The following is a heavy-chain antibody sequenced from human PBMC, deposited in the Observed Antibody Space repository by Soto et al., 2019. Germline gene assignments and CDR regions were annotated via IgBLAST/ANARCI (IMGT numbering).Heavy chain of an antibody. CDR2: IIPILGIA. CDR1: GGTFSSYT. CDR3: ARDTGVNAFDI. V-gene: IGHV1-69*04. J-gene: IGHJ3*02. D-gene: IGHD3-10*01. Sequence: ASVKVSCKASGGTFSSYTISWVRQAPGQGLEWMGRIIPILGIANYAQKFQGRVTITADKSTSTAYMELSSLRSEDTAVYYCARDTGVNAFDIWGQGTMVTVSS.